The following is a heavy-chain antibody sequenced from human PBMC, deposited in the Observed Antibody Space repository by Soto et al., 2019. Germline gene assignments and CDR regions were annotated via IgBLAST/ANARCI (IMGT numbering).Heavy chain of an antibody. CDR3: ARGPDPRAAAGTDERFDYYYGMDV. CDR1: GGSISSGGYY. D-gene: IGHD6-13*01. V-gene: IGHV4-31*03. J-gene: IGHJ6*02. Sequence: SETLSLTCTVSGGSISSGGYYWSWIRQHPGKGLEWIGYIYYSGSTYYNPSLKSRVTISVDTSKNQFSLKLSSVTAADTAVYYCARGPDPRAAAGTDERFDYYYGMDVWGQGTTVTVSS. CDR2: IYYSGST.